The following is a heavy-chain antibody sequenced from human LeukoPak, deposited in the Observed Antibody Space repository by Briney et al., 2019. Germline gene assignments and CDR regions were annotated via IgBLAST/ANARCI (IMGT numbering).Heavy chain of an antibody. CDR1: GGSITSNTNY. Sequence: PSETLSLTCSVSGGSITSNTNYWGWIRQPPGKGLEWIGSMYHNGSTYYNPSLKSRVTISVDTSKNQFSLKLSSVTAADTAVYYCARPLFRNSHRLFEGSYRNKSPPDYWGQGTLVTVSS. V-gene: IGHV4-39*01. J-gene: IGHJ4*02. CDR3: ARPLFRNSHRLFEGSYRNKSPPDY. CDR2: MYHNGST. D-gene: IGHD3-16*02.